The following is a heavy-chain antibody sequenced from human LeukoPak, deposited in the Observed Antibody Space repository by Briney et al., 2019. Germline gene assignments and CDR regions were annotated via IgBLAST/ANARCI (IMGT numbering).Heavy chain of an antibody. CDR1: GYXFTSYW. J-gene: IGHJ4*02. V-gene: IGHV5-51*01. Sequence: GESLKISCKGSGYXFTSYWICWVRQMPGKGLEWMGIIYPGDSDTRYSPSFQGQVTISADKSISTAYLQWSSLRASDTAMYYCARRDDILTGYLDYWGQGTLVTVSS. CDR2: IYPGDSDT. CDR3: ARRDDILTGYLDY. D-gene: IGHD3-9*01.